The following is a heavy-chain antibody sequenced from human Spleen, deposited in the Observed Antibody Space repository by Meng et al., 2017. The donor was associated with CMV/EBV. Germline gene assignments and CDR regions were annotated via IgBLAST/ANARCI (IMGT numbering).Heavy chain of an antibody. V-gene: IGHV3-11*04. CDR3: ARDSSAVHNWLDS. J-gene: IGHJ5*01. D-gene: IGHD1-26*01. CDR2: ISSSGSIT. Sequence: ASGFTCSDYYMTWIRQAPGKGLEWVSYISSSGSITKYLDSVKGRFTISRDNAKNSLFLQMNSLRVEDTAVYYCARDSSAVHNWLDSWGQGTLVTVSS. CDR1: GFTCSDYY.